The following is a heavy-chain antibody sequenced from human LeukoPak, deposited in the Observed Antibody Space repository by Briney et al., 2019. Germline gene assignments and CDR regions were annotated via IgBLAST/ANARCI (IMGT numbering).Heavy chain of an antibody. V-gene: IGHV4-30-2*01. CDR3: ARASAAGTRPSAFDI. CDR1: GDSISSGGYS. CDR2: IYHSGST. Sequence: SQTLSLTCAVSGDSISSGGYSWSWIRQPPGKGLEWIGYIYHSGSTYYNPSLKSRVTISVDRSKNQFSLKLSSVTAADTAVYYCARASAAGTRPSAFDIWGQGTMVTVSS. D-gene: IGHD6-13*01. J-gene: IGHJ3*02.